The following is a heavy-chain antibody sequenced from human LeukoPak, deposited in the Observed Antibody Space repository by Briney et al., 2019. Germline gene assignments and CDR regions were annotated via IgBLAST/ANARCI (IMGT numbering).Heavy chain of an antibody. D-gene: IGHD4-17*01. J-gene: IGHJ4*02. V-gene: IGHV4-34*01. Sequence: SETLSLTCAVYGGSFSGSDWSWIRQPPGKGLEWIGEINHSGSTNYNPSLKSRVTISVDTSKNQFSLKLSSVTAADTAVYYCARHLPTVTTFDYWGQGTLVTVSS. CDR3: ARHLPTVTTFDY. CDR1: GGSFSGSD. CDR2: INHSGST.